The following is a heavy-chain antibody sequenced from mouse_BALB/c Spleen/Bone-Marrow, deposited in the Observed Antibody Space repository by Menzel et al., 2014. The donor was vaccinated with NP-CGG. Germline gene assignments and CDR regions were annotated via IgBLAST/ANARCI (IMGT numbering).Heavy chain of an antibody. CDR1: GYSITSGYG. Sequence: DVKLVESGPDLVKPSQSLSLTCTVTGYSITSGYGWHWIRQFPGNKLEWMGYIHYRGSTNYNPSLKSRISITRDTSKNQFTLQLNSVTTEDTATYYCTRKTTAVADFDYWGQGATLTVTS. D-gene: IGHD1-1*01. CDR2: IHYRGST. V-gene: IGHV3-1*02. J-gene: IGHJ2*01. CDR3: TRKTTAVADFDY.